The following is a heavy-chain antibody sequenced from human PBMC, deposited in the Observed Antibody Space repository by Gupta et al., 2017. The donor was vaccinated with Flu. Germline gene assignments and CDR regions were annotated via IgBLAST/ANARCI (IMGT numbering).Heavy chain of an antibody. D-gene: IGHD3-22*01. CDR2: ISGGGDKT. V-gene: IGHV3-23*01. J-gene: IGHJ4*02. CDR1: GFTFSSYG. CDR3: AKAADSFYYDSTGYPYFDF. Sequence: EVQLLASGGGLVQPGGSLRLSCAASGFTFSSYGMSWVRQAPGKGLEWVSAISGGGDKTNYADSVKGRFTISRDGSKNTLYLQMNSLRAEDTAVYYCAKAADSFYYDSTGYPYFDFWGQGTLVTVSS.